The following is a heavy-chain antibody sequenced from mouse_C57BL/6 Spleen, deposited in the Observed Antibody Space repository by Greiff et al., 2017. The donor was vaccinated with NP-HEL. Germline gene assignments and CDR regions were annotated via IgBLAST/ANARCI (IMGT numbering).Heavy chain of an antibody. CDR1: GFNIKDYY. CDR3: AFYYGSSYRFAY. V-gene: IGHV14-2*01. CDR2: IDPEDGET. D-gene: IGHD1-1*01. Sequence: VQLQQSGAELVKPGASVKLSCTASGFNIKDYYMHWVKQRPEQGLEWIGRIDPEDGETKYAPQFQGKATITADTSSNTAYLQLSSLTSEDTAVYYCAFYYGSSYRFAYWGQGTLVTVSA. J-gene: IGHJ3*01.